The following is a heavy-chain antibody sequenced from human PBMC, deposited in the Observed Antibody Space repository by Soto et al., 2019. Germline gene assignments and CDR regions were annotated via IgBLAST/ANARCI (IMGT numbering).Heavy chain of an antibody. Sequence: SETLSLTCTVSGDSITNYYWTWIRQPPGKGLEWMGCVHYTGSTNYNPSLKSRVTTSVDTSKNQFSLKLTSVTAADTAVYYCARDRIVVVPAAIPLHFYHGMDVWGQGTTVTVSS. CDR3: ARDRIVVVPAAIPLHFYHGMDV. V-gene: IGHV4-59*01. J-gene: IGHJ6*02. CDR1: GDSITNYY. CDR2: VHYTGST. D-gene: IGHD2-2*01.